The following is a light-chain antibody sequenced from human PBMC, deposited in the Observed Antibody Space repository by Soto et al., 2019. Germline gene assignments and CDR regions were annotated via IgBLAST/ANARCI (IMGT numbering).Light chain of an antibody. J-gene: IGKJ5*01. CDR3: HQYDNLPPT. V-gene: IGKV1-33*01. CDR1: QDINNY. CDR2: DAT. Sequence: DTQMTQSPSSLSASVGDRVTIPCRASQDINNYIDWYQQKPGKAPKLLIYDATNLETGVPSRFSGGGSRTHFSFTISSLQPDDVATYFCHQYDNLPPTFGQGTRLEI.